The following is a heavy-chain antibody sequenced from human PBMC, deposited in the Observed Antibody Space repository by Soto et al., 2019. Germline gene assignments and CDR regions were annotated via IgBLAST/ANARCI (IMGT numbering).Heavy chain of an antibody. V-gene: IGHV3-33*01. CDR2: IWYDGSNK. Sequence: QVQLVESGGGVVRPGTSLRLSCAASGFSFSSYDIHWVRQAPGKGLEWVAVIWYDGSNKYYADSVKGRFIISRDNSKNTLYLQMNSLRADDTAVYYCARGYSSSRDLGYWGQGTLVTVSS. CDR3: ARGYSSSRDLGY. J-gene: IGHJ4*02. CDR1: GFSFSSYD. D-gene: IGHD6-13*01.